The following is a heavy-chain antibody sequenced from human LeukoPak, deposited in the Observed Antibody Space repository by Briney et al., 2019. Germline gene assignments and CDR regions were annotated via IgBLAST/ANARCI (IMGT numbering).Heavy chain of an antibody. J-gene: IGHJ4*02. D-gene: IGHD3-22*01. CDR2: IGAYNGNT. V-gene: IGHV1-18*01. CDR1: GYTFTSYD. Sequence: ASVKVSCKASGYTFTSYDINWVRQAPGQGLEWMGWIGAYNGNTNYAQKLQGRVTMTTDTSTSTAFMELRSLTSDDTAVYYCARIQPKWLFPPGPFDYWGQGTLVTVSS. CDR3: ARIQPKWLFPPGPFDY.